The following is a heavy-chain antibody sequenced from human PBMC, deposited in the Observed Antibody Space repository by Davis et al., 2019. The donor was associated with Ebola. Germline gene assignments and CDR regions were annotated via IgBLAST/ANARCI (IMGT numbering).Heavy chain of an antibody. V-gene: IGHV1-69*13. CDR3: AREMATIRRGYYYYGMDV. CDR1: GGTFNIYA. D-gene: IGHD5-24*01. J-gene: IGHJ6*02. CDR2: IIPIFGTA. Sequence: SVKVSCKASGGTFNIYAFSWVRQAPGQGLEWMGGIIPIFGTANYAQKFQGRVTITADESTSTAYMELSSLRSEDTAVYYCAREMATIRRGYYYYGMDVWGQGTTVTVSS.